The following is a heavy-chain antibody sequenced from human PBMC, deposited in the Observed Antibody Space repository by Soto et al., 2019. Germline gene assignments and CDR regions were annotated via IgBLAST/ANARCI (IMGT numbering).Heavy chain of an antibody. CDR2: ISGSGGSA. V-gene: IGHV3-23*01. CDR1: AFTFSNYA. Sequence: GGSLRLSCAASAFTFSNYAMNWVRQAPGKGLEWVSVISGSGGSASYADSVQGRFTISRDNSKNTLYLQMNSLRAEDTAIYYCVREDSAWDSRGSFDFWGRGTMVTVS. J-gene: IGHJ3*01. CDR3: VREDSAWDSRGSFDF. D-gene: IGHD6-19*01.